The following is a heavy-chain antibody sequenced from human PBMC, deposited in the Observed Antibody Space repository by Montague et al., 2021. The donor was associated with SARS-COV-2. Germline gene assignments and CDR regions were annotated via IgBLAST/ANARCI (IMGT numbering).Heavy chain of an antibody. Sequence: SLSLSWAASGFTFSSYAIHWVRQAPGKGLEWVAVISYDGSNKYYADSVKGRFTISRDNSKNTLYLQMNSLRAEDTAVYYCARDCGGDCYSDLDAFDIWGQGTMVTVSS. D-gene: IGHD2-21*02. CDR1: GFTFSSYA. CDR2: ISYDGSNK. V-gene: IGHV3-30-3*01. J-gene: IGHJ3*02. CDR3: ARDCGGDCYSDLDAFDI.